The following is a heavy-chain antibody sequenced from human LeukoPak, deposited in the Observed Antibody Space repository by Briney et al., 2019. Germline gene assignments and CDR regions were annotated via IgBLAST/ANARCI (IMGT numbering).Heavy chain of an antibody. V-gene: IGHV3-7*01. CDR3: ARDLYSSSWVDAFDI. CDR1: GFTFSSYW. CDR2: IKQDGSEK. J-gene: IGHJ3*02. D-gene: IGHD6-13*01. Sequence: GGSLRLSCAASGFTFSSYWMSWVRQAPGKGLEWVANIKQDGSEKYYVDSVKGRFTISRDNAKNSLYLQMNSLRAEDTAVYYCARDLYSSSWVDAFDIWGQGTMVTVSS.